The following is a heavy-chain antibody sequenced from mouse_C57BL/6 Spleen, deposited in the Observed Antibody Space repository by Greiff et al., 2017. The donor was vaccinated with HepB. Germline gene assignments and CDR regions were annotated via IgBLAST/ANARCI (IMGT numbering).Heavy chain of an antibody. D-gene: IGHD2-1*01. CDR2: ISSGSSTI. V-gene: IGHV5-17*01. CDR3: ARGDLLWSYAMDY. CDR1: GFTFSDYG. J-gene: IGHJ4*01. Sequence: EVKLVESGGGLVKPGGSLKLSCAASGFTFSDYGMRWVRQAPEKGLEWVAYISSGSSTIYYADTVKGRFTISRDNAKNTLFLQMTSLRSEDTAMYYCARGDLLWSYAMDYWGQGTSVTVSS.